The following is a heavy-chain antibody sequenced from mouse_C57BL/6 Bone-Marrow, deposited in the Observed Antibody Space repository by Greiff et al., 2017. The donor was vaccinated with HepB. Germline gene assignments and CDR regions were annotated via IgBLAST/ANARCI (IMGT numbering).Heavy chain of an antibody. Sequence: EVKLVESGGDLVKPGGSLKLSCAASGFTFSSYGMSWVRQTPDKRLEWVATISSGGSYTYYPDSVKGRFTISRDNAKNTLYLQMSSLKSEDTAMYYCARHDYGSSYWYFDVGHRDHGHRLL. CDR3: ARHDYGSSYWYFDV. J-gene: IGHJ1*03. V-gene: IGHV5-6*01. CDR1: GFTFSSYG. CDR2: ISSGGSYT. D-gene: IGHD1-1*01.